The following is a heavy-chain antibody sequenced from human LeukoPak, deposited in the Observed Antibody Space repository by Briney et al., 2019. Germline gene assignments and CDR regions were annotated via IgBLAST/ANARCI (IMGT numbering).Heavy chain of an antibody. CDR2: ISYSGNT. D-gene: IGHD3-16*02. Sequence: SETLSLTCTVSGGSISNGDHYWSWIRQHPGKGLEWIGYISYSGNTYYNPPLKSRVTISVDTSKNQFSLKLSSVTAADTAVYYCARGPNYVWGSYRYFDYWGRGILVTVSS. CDR3: ARGPNYVWGSYRYFDY. V-gene: IGHV4-30-4*08. CDR1: GGSISNGDHY. J-gene: IGHJ4*02.